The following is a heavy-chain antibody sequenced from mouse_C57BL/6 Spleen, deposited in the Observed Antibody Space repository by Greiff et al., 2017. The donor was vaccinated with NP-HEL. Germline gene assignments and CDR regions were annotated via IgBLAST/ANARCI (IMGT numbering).Heavy chain of an antibody. V-gene: IGHV5-17*01. D-gene: IGHD2-3*01. J-gene: IGHJ2*01. CDR1: GFTFSDYG. CDR3: AKIYDGYYVGYFDY. CDR2: ISSGSSTI. Sequence: DVKLVESGGGLVKPGGSLKLSCAASGFTFSDYGMHWVRQAPEKGLEWVAYISSGSSTIYYADTVKGRFTISRDNAKNTLFLQMTSLRSEDTAMYYCAKIYDGYYVGYFDYWGQGTTLTVSS.